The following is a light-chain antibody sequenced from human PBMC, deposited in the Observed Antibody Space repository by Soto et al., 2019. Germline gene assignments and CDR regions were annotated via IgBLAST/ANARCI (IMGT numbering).Light chain of an antibody. V-gene: IGLV2-8*01. Sequence: QSALTQPPSASGSPGQSVTISCTGTITDVGGYNYVSWYQQLPGKAPKLLIYEVSKRPSGVPDRFSGSKSGTTASLTVSGLQAEDEADYYCSSYAGSNSVGVFGGGTKLTVL. CDR1: ITDVGGYNY. CDR2: EVS. CDR3: SSYAGSNSVGV. J-gene: IGLJ3*02.